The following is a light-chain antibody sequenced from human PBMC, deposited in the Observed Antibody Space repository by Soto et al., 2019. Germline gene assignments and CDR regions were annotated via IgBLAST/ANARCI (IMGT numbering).Light chain of an antibody. CDR3: SLYAGSNNVV. Sequence: QYALTQPTSASGSPGQSVAISCTGTSSDIGAYKFVSWYQQHPGKAPKLIIYEVSIRPSGVPDRFSGSKSGNTASLTVSGLLAEDEADYYCSLYAGSNNVVFGGGTKLTVL. J-gene: IGLJ2*01. CDR2: EVS. V-gene: IGLV2-8*01. CDR1: SSDIGAYKF.